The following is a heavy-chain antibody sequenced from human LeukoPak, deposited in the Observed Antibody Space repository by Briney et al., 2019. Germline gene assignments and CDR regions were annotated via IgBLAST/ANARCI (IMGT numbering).Heavy chain of an antibody. J-gene: IGHJ6*02. CDR2: INHSGST. CDR1: GGSFSGYY. V-gene: IGHV4-34*01. D-gene: IGHD2-8*01. CDR3: ARDGEDIVLMVYAGMDV. Sequence: KPSETLSLTCAVYGGSFSGYYWSWIRQPPGKGLEWIGEINHSGSTNYNPSLKSRVTISVDTSKNQFSLKLSSVTAADTAVYYCARDGEDIVLMVYAGMDVWGQGTTVTVS.